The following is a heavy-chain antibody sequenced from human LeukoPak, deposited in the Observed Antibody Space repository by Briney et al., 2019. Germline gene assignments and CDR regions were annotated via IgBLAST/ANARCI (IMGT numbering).Heavy chain of an antibody. J-gene: IGHJ4*02. V-gene: IGHV3-30*02. D-gene: IGHD3-22*01. CDR3: AKDAFEITMIVVVRPPNYYFDY. CDR1: GFTFSSYG. Sequence: GGSLRLSCAASGFTFSSYGMHWVRQAPGKGLEWVAFIRYDGSNKYYADSVKGRFTISRDNSKNTLYLQMNSLRAEDTAVYYCAKDAFEITMIVVVRPPNYYFDYWGQGTLVTVSS. CDR2: IRYDGSNK.